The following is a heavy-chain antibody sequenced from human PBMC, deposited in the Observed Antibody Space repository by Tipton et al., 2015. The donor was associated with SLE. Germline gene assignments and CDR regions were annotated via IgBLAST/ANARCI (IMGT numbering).Heavy chain of an antibody. CDR1: GDSISSSSYY. V-gene: IGHV4-39*07. Sequence: TLSLTCIVSGDSISSSSYYWGWIRQPPGKGLEWVGTVYYTGNTFYNPSLKSRVTISVDTSKKQFSLKLTSVTATDTAVYYCARVLYYSGSGGYYMDVWGKGTTVTVSS. J-gene: IGHJ6*03. CDR2: VYYTGNT. D-gene: IGHD3-10*01. CDR3: ARVLYYSGSGGYYMDV.